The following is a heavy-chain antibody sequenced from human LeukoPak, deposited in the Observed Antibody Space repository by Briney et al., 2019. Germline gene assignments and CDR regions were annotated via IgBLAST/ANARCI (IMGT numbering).Heavy chain of an antibody. CDR2: INPNSGGT. V-gene: IGHV1-2*02. J-gene: IGHJ4*02. CDR3: AGATPHWELLFDY. D-gene: IGHD1-26*01. CDR1: GYTFTGYY. Sequence: ASVTVSCKASGYTFTGYYMHWVRQAPGQGLERMGWINPNSGGTNYAQKFQGRVTMTRDTSISTAYMELSRLRSDDTAVYYCAGATPHWELLFDYWGQGTLVTVSS.